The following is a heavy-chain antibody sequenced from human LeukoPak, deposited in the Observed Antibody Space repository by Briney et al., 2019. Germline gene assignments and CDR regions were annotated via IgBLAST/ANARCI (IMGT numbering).Heavy chain of an antibody. CDR3: AKVEGGSYYDILTGYFGYYYYYYMDV. CDR1: GFTFSSYA. V-gene: IGHV3-23*01. D-gene: IGHD3-9*01. Sequence: PGGSLRLSCAASGFTFSSYAMSWVRQAPGKGLEWVSAISGSGGSTYYADSVKGRFTISRDNSKNTLYLQMNSLRAEDTAVYYCAKVEGGSYYDILTGYFGYYYYYYMDVWGKGTTVTISS. J-gene: IGHJ6*03. CDR2: ISGSGGST.